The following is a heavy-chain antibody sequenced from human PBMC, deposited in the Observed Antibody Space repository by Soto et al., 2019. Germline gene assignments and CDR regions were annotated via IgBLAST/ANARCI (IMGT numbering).Heavy chain of an antibody. CDR2: IIPIFGTA. J-gene: IGHJ5*02. V-gene: IGHV1-69*12. CDR3: AREIVGYGSGGSCYWFDP. CDR1: GGTFSSYA. Sequence: QVQLVQSGAEVKKPGSSVKVSCKASGGTFSSYAISWVRQAPGQGLEWMGGIIPIFGTANYAQKFQGRVTITADESTSTAYMELSSLRSEDTAVYYFAREIVGYGSGGSCYWFDPWVQGTLVTVSS. D-gene: IGHD2-15*01.